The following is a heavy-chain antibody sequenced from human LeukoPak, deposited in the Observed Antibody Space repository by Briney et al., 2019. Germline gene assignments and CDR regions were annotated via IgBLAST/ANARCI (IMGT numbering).Heavy chain of an antibody. J-gene: IGHJ5*02. D-gene: IGHD3-9*01. V-gene: IGHV3-7*01. CDR2: IKQDGSEK. Sequence: PGGSLRLSCAASGFNFNTYWMSWVRQAPGKGLEWVANIKQDGSEKFYVDSMKGRFTISRDNSKNSLYLQMNSLRAEDTAVYYCAREGDYDILTGYSSWFDPWGQGTLVTVSS. CDR3: AREGDYDILTGYSSWFDP. CDR1: GFNFNTYW.